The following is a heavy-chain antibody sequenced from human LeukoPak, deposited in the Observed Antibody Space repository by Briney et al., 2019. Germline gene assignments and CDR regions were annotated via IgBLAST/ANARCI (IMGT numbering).Heavy chain of an antibody. CDR3: ARDPAPLLRYFDGGWFDP. CDR1: GFTFSSYG. CDR2: ISSGSSYI. Sequence: GGSLRLSCAASGFTFSSYGMNWVRQAPGRGLEWVSSISSGSSYIYHADSVKGRFTISRDNAKNSLYLQMNSLRAEDTAVYYCARDPAPLLRYFDGGWFDPWGQGTLVTVSS. D-gene: IGHD3-9*01. V-gene: IGHV3-21*01. J-gene: IGHJ5*02.